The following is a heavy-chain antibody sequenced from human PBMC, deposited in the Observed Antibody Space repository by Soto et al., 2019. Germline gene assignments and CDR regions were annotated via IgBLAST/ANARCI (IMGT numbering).Heavy chain of an antibody. Sequence: PGGSQRLSCAASGFTFRNYNRNWVRQDPGKGLEWVSHSSIGGRTIDYAESVKGRFTISRDDAENSLYLHMNSLGAEDTALYYCVRDQLYFYDISGRPVNGFDISGQGTMVTVSS. D-gene: IGHD3-22*01. J-gene: IGHJ3*02. CDR1: GFTFRNYN. CDR2: SSIGGRTI. V-gene: IGHV3-48*01. CDR3: VRDQLYFYDISGRPVNGFDI.